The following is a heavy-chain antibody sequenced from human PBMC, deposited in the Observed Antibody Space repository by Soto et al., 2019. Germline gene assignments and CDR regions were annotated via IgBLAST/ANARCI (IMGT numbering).Heavy chain of an antibody. CDR2: INAGNGNT. CDR1: GYTFTSYA. V-gene: IGHV1-3*01. J-gene: IGHJ4*02. D-gene: IGHD3-9*01. Sequence: QVHLVQSGAEVKKPGASVKVSCKASGYTFTSYAMHWVRQAPGQRLEWMAWINAGNGNTKYSQKFQGSFTIIRDTSASTAYMELSSLRSEDTAGYYCARGDIFTSDYWGQGTLVTVAS. CDR3: ARGDIFTSDY.